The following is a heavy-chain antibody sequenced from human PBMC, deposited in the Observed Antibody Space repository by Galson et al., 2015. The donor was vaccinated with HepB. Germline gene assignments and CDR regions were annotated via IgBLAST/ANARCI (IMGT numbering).Heavy chain of an antibody. CDR3: AEGEYYYYYYMDV. D-gene: IGHD3-10*01. CDR1: GGTFSSYA. J-gene: IGHJ6*03. Sequence: SVKVSCKASGGTFSSYAISWVRQAPGQGLEWMGRIIPILGIANYAQKFQGRVTITADKSTSTAYMELSSLRSEDTAVYYCAEGEYYYYYYMDVWGEGTTVTVSS. CDR2: IIPILGIA. V-gene: IGHV1-69*04.